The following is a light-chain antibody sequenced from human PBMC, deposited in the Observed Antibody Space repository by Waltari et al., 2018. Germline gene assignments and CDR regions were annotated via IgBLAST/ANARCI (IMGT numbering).Light chain of an antibody. J-gene: IGLJ2*01. V-gene: IGLV3-25*03. CDR1: SLPRQY. CDR3: QSADSTATYAV. Sequence: SYELTQPPSVSVSPGQTARIACSGDSLPRQYASWYQQKSGQAPVLLIFKNNERPSGIPDRFLGSRAETRVTRTIIGVQAEDEADYYCQSADSTATYAVFGGGTKLTV. CDR2: KNN.